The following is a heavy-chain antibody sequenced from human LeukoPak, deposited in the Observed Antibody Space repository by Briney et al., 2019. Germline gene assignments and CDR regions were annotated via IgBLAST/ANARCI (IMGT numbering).Heavy chain of an antibody. D-gene: IGHD6-13*01. V-gene: IGHV4-34*01. Sequence: SETLSLTCAVYGGSFSDYYWSWIRQPPGKGLEWIGEINHSGTTNYNPSLKSRVTISVDTSKNQFSLKLSSVTAADTAVYYCARWRERYSRARPEGLAARYYGMDVWGKGTTVTVSS. J-gene: IGHJ6*04. CDR3: ARWRERYSRARPEGLAARYYGMDV. CDR1: GGSFSDYY. CDR2: INHSGTT.